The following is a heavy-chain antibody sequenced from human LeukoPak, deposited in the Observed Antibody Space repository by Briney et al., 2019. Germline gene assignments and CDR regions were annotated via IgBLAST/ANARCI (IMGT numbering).Heavy chain of an antibody. D-gene: IGHD6-13*01. CDR1: GYTFTGYY. CDR2: INPNSGGT. J-gene: IGHJ3*02. Sequence: GASVKVSCKASGYTFTGYYMHWGRQPHAQGLEWMGWINPNSGGTNSEQQFHGRVTMTRDTSISTAYMELSRLRSDDTAVYYCARPTAGSWSGDAFDIWGQGTMVTVSS. CDR3: ARPTAGSWSGDAFDI. V-gene: IGHV1-2*02.